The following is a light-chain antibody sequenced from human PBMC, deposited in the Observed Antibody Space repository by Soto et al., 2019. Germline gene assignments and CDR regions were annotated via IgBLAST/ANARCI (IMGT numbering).Light chain of an antibody. V-gene: IGKV1-13*02. Sequence: AIQLTQSPSSLSASVGDRVTITCRASQDITSALAWYQQKPGKAPNLLIYAASSLKSGVPSRFSGSGSGTDFTLTISSLQPEDFATYYCQQFNSYVITFGKGTRLETK. CDR2: AAS. CDR3: QQFNSYVIT. CDR1: QDITSA. J-gene: IGKJ5*01.